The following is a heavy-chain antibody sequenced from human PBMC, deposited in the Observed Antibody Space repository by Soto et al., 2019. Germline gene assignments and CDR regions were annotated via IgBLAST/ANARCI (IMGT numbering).Heavy chain of an antibody. V-gene: IGHV1-3*01. D-gene: IGHD3-3*02. CDR3: ARDDRTISGAVTLDY. CDR1: GYSFKNYA. J-gene: IGHJ4*02. Sequence: QVQLVQSGPEVKRPGASVRISCRTAGYSFKNYAIHWVRQAPGKKLEWMGWSNEGSGNTRYSHKFQGRMSSARDSSASTAYLDLRSLTSEATAVYFCARDDRTISGAVTLDYWGPGTLVTVSS. CDR2: SNEGSGNT.